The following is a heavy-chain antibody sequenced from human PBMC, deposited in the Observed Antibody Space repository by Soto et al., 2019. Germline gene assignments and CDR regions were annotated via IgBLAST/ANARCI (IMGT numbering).Heavy chain of an antibody. CDR2: IKQDGSEK. CDR3: EGSSWPFDY. CDR1: GFTFSTFW. J-gene: IGHJ4*02. V-gene: IGHV3-7*03. Sequence: GGSLRLSCAASGFTFSTFWMSWVRQAPGKGLEWVAYIKQDGSEKYYVDSVKGRFTISRDNAKNSLYLQMNSLRAEDTAVYYCEGSSWPFDYWGQGTLVTV. D-gene: IGHD6-13*01.